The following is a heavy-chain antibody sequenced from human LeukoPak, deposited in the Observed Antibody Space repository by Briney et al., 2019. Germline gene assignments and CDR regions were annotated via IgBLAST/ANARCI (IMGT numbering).Heavy chain of an antibody. Sequence: GGSLRLSCASSGFTFSSYAMSWVRQAPGKGLEWVSAISGSGGSTYYADSVKGRFTISRDNSKNTLYLQMNTLRAEDTAVYYCAKVLGGGSCYSAVDYWGQGTLVTVSS. CDR3: AKVLGGGSCYSAVDY. D-gene: IGHD2-15*01. V-gene: IGHV3-23*01. J-gene: IGHJ4*02. CDR1: GFTFSSYA. CDR2: ISGSGGST.